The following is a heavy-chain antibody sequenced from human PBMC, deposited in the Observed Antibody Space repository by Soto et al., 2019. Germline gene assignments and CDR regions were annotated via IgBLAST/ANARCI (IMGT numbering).Heavy chain of an antibody. J-gene: IGHJ5*02. D-gene: IGHD2-15*01. CDR2: FDPEDGET. Sequence: ASVKVSCKVSGYTLTELSMHWVRQAPGKGLEWMGGFDPEDGETIYAQKFQGRVTMTRDTSTGTAYMELSSLRSEDTAVYYCARVPAYCSGGSCYWFDPWGQETLVTVSS. CDR1: GYTLTELS. CDR3: ARVPAYCSGGSCYWFDP. V-gene: IGHV1-24*01.